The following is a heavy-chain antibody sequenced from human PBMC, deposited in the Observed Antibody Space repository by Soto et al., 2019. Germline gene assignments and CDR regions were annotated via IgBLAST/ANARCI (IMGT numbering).Heavy chain of an antibody. CDR1: GYTFTSNA. D-gene: IGHD5-18*01. CDR3: ARGAHTYGYVFDY. V-gene: IGHV1-3*01. Sequence: QVHLVQSGAEVKKPGASVKVSCRSSGYTFTSNAIHWVRQAPGQSLEWMGWVNAGNGYTKYLQNFQGRVTISSDTSASTAYMELSSLRSEDTAVYYCARGAHTYGYVFDYWGQGTLVTVSS. CDR2: VNAGNGYT. J-gene: IGHJ4*02.